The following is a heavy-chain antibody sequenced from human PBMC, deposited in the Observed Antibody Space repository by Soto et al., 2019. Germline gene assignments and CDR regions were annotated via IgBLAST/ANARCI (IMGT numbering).Heavy chain of an antibody. CDR1: GFTFSSYG. CDR2: ISYDGSNK. V-gene: IGHV3-30*18. D-gene: IGHD3-22*01. J-gene: IGHJ6*02. CDR3: AKEFDSSGYNPSFYV. Sequence: PGGSLRLSCAASGFTFSSYGMHWVRQAPGKGLEWVAVISYDGSNKYYADSVKGRFTISRDNSKNTLYLQMNSLRAEDTAVYYCAKEFDSSGYNPSFYVWGQGTTVTVS.